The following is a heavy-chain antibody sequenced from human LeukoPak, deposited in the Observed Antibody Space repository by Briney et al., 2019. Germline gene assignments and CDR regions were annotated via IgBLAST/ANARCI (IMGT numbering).Heavy chain of an antibody. Sequence: SVQVSCKTSGGTFSTSAITWVRQAPGQGLEWMGRIIPVLNITTYAQRFQGRVTITADTSTSTVYMELSSLRSEETAVYYCARDQGLTAPPPYGLDVWGQGTTVIVSS. V-gene: IGHV1-69*04. CDR2: IIPVLNIT. J-gene: IGHJ6*02. CDR1: GGTFSTSA. CDR3: ARDQGLTAPPPYGLDV. D-gene: IGHD5-18*01.